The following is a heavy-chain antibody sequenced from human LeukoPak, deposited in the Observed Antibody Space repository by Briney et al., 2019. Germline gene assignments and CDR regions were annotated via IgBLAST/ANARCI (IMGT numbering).Heavy chain of an antibody. CDR2: INAGNGNT. CDR1: GYTFTSYA. V-gene: IGHV1-3*01. D-gene: IGHD1-26*01. Sequence: ASVKVSCKASGYTFTSYAMHWVRQAPGQRLEWMGWINAGNGNTKYSQKFQGRVTITRDTSASTAYMELSSLRSEDTAVYYCAREGRIVGATMWAEPEFDIWGQGTMVTVSS. CDR3: AREGRIVGATMWAEPEFDI. J-gene: IGHJ3*02.